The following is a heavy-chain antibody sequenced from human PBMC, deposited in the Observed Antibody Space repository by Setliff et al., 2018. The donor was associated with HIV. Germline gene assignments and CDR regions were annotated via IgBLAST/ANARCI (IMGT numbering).Heavy chain of an antibody. D-gene: IGHD6-19*01. CDR2: ISVSNDDT. CDR3: ATAKEHWLSEGGFDY. Sequence: ASVKVSCKTSGYNFNSYGISWVRQAPGQALEWVGWISVSNDDTEYAEELQGRVTVTTDTSTGTAYMELSSLTSDDTAVYYCATAKEHWLSEGGFDYWGQGTLVTVSS. CDR1: GYNFNSYG. J-gene: IGHJ4*02. V-gene: IGHV1-18*01.